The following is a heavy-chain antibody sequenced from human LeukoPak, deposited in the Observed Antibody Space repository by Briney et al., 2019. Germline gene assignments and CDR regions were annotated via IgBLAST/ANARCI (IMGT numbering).Heavy chain of an antibody. CDR2: ISGSGGST. CDR1: GFSFGEHA. J-gene: IGHJ4*02. Sequence: GGSLRLFCKTSGFSFGEHALSWVRQAPGKGLEWVSAISGSGGSTYYADSVKGRFTISRDNSKNTLYLQMNSLRAEDTAVYYCAKDEGSSGCKNWGQGTLVTVSS. CDR3: AKDEGSSGCKN. V-gene: IGHV3-23*01. D-gene: IGHD3-22*01.